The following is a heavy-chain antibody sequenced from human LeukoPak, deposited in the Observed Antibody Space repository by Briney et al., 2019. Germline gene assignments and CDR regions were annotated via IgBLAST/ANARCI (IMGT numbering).Heavy chain of an antibody. Sequence: GRSLRLSCAASGFSFSSSGMHWVRQAPGKGLEWVAVIWYDGSNQYYADSVKGRFTISRDNSKNTLYLQVNNLRAEDTAVYYCARAGSRGPWGDYLDYWGQGTLDTVSS. D-gene: IGHD4-17*01. J-gene: IGHJ4*02. CDR1: GFSFSSSG. CDR2: IWYDGSNQ. V-gene: IGHV3-33*01. CDR3: ARAGSRGPWGDYLDY.